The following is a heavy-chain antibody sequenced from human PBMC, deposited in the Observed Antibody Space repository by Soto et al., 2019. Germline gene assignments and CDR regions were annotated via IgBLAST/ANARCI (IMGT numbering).Heavy chain of an antibody. CDR2: ISAYNGNT. CDR1: RNTFTGYG. D-gene: IGHD2-8*02. J-gene: IGHJ5*02. CDR3: ARSGGGVSAFIWFDP. Sequence: QVQLMQSGAEVKKPGASVKVSCKASRNTFTGYGISWVRQAPGQGLEWMGWISAYNGNTNYAQKLQDRVTMTTDSSMSTAYMGLRSLISDDTAVYYCARSGGGVSAFIWFDPWGQGTLVTVSS. V-gene: IGHV1-18*04.